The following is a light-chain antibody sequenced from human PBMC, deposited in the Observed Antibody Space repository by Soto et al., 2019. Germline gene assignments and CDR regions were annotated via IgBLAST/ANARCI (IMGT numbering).Light chain of an antibody. Sequence: DIPLTQSPSFLSASVGDRVTITCRASQGITFHLAWYQQKPGKAPKLLIHSASTLQSGVPSRFSGSGSGTEFTLTVSSLQPEDFATYYCQQLNSYPVTFGQGTRLDI. V-gene: IGKV1-9*01. CDR3: QQLNSYPVT. CDR2: SAS. J-gene: IGKJ5*01. CDR1: QGITFH.